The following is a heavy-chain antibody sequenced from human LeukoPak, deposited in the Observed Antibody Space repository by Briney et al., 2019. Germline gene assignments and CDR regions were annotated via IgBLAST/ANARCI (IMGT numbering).Heavy chain of an antibody. CDR3: ARGGVYSNY. CDR2: INTSGST. V-gene: IGHV4-61*02. D-gene: IGHD6-13*01. CDR1: GGSVSSDRYY. J-gene: IGHJ4*02. Sequence: SQSLSLTCTVSGGSVSSDRYYWNWIRQSAGKGLEWIGRINTSGSTNYNPSLKSRVTMSVDTSKNQFSLKLSSVTAADTAVYYCARGGVYSNYWGQGTLVTVSS.